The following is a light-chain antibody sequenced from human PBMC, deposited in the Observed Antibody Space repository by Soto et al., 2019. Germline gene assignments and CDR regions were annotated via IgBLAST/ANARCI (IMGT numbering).Light chain of an antibody. V-gene: IGKV3-20*01. CDR1: QSVSNDY. CDR3: QHFGGTTFT. J-gene: IGKJ5*01. CDR2: SVS. Sequence: EMVLKQSPGTLSLSPGDRATLSSRSSQSVSNDYLAWFQQKPGQPPRLLIYSVSSRATGIPDRFSGSGSGTDFTLTISRLEPEDFAMYYCQHFGGTTFTFGQGTRLEIK.